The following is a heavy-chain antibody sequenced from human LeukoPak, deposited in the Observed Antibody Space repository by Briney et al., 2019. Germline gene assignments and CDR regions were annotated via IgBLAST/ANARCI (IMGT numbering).Heavy chain of an antibody. J-gene: IGHJ6*04. CDR3: AKGEYYDILTGSLDV. D-gene: IGHD3-9*01. Sequence: GGSLRLSCAASGFTFDDYAMHWVRHAPGKGPEWVSLISWDGGSTYYADSVKGRFTISRDNSKNSLYLQMNSLRAEDTALYYCAKGEYYDILTGSLDVWGKGTTVTVSS. V-gene: IGHV3-43D*03. CDR2: ISWDGGST. CDR1: GFTFDDYA.